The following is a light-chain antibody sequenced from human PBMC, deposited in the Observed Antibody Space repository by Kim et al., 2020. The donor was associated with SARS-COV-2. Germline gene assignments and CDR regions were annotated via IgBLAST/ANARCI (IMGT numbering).Light chain of an antibody. V-gene: IGLV3-19*01. CDR2: GKN. Sequence: ALEQTVRITCQGDSLRTYYASWYQQKPGQAPILVIYGKNNRPSGIPDRFSGSSCGNTASLTVTGAQAVDEADYYCNSRNKSGDHVVFGGGTQLTVL. CDR1: SLRTYY. J-gene: IGLJ2*01. CDR3: NSRNKSGDHVV.